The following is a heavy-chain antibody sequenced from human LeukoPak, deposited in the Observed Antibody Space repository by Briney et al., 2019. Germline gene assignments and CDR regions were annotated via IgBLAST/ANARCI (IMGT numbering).Heavy chain of an antibody. V-gene: IGHV4-30-2*01. J-gene: IGHJ4*02. CDR1: GGSISSGGYS. Sequence: PSQTLSLTCAASGGSISSGGYSWSWIRQPPGKGLEWIGYIYHSGSTYYNPSLKSRVTISVDRSKNQFSLKLSSVTAADTAVYYCARSSPYYYFDYWGQGTLVTVSS. CDR3: ARSSPYYYFDY. CDR2: IYHSGST. D-gene: IGHD6-19*01.